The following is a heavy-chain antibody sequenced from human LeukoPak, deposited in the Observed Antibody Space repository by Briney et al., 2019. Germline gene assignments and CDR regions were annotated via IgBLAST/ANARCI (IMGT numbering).Heavy chain of an antibody. CDR2: MNPNSGNT. V-gene: IGHV1-8*01. Sequence: ASVKVSFKASGYTFTSYDINWVRQATGQGLEWMGWMNPNSGNTGYAQKFQGRVTMTRNTSISTAYMELSSLRSEDTAVYYCASREKDSSGYYYFSYWGQGTLVTVSS. CDR1: GYTFTSYD. J-gene: IGHJ4*02. CDR3: ASREKDSSGYYYFSY. D-gene: IGHD3-22*01.